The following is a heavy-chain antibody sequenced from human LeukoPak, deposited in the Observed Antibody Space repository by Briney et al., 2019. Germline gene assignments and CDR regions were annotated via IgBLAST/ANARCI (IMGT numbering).Heavy chain of an antibody. CDR2: IYSGAGA. Sequence: GGSLRLSCAASGFTVSGNYMSWVRQAPGKGLEWVSVIYSGAGAYSADSVKSRFTISRDNSKNTLYLQMNSLRADDTAVYYCAKSVGELLFSGAFDVWGQGTMVTVSS. V-gene: IGHV3-66*01. J-gene: IGHJ3*01. CDR3: AKSVGELLFSGAFDV. D-gene: IGHD3-10*01. CDR1: GFTVSGNY.